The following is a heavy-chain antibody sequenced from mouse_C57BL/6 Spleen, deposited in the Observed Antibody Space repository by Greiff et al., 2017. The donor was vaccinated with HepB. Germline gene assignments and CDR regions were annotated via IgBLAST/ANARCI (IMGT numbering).Heavy chain of an antibody. Sequence: QVQLQQSGAELVRPGTSVKVSCKASGYAFTNYLIEGVKQRPGQGLEWIGVINPGSGGTNYNEKFKGKATLTADKSSSTAYMQLSSLTSEDSAVYFCATGSLYYFDYWGQGTTLTVSS. J-gene: IGHJ2*01. CDR2: INPGSGGT. V-gene: IGHV1-54*01. CDR3: ATGSLYYFDY. CDR1: GYAFTNYL.